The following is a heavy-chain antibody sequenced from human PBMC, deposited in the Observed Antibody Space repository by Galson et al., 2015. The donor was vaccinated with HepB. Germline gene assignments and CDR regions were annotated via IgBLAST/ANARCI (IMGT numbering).Heavy chain of an antibody. Sequence: QSGAEVKKPGESPKISCKGSGYSFTNYWIGWVRQMPGKGLEWMGIISPDDSDTRYSPSFPGQATLSADKSISSAYLQWSSLKASDTAIYYCARRANILTGYHLDYWGQGTLVTVSS. D-gene: IGHD3-9*01. CDR1: GYSFTNYW. V-gene: IGHV5-51*01. J-gene: IGHJ4*02. CDR2: ISPDDSDT. CDR3: ARRANILTGYHLDY.